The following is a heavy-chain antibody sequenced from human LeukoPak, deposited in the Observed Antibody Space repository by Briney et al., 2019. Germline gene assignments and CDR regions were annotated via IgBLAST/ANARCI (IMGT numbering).Heavy chain of an antibody. V-gene: IGHV3-23*01. CDR2: ISGSGGNT. J-gene: IGHJ1*01. CDR3: AKAPTPVVAATLFHH. CDR1: GFTFRSYT. Sequence: LSGGSLRLSCAASGFTFRSYTMSWVRQAPGKGLEWVSVISGSGGNTYYADPVKGRFTISRDNSKNTLYMQMNSLRAEDTAVYYCAKAPTPVVAATLFHHWGQGTLVTVS. D-gene: IGHD2-15*01.